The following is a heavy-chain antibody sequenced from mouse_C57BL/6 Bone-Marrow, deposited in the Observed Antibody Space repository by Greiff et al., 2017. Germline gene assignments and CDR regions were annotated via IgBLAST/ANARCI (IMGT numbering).Heavy chain of an antibody. CDR1: GFSLTSYA. Sequence: QVQLKESGPGLVAPSQSLSITCTVSGFSLTSYAISWVRQPPGKGLEWLGVIWTGGGTNYNAALKSRLSISKDNSKSQVLLIMNSMQTDDTTRYYCAGLLWSWFAYWGQGTLVTVSA. D-gene: IGHD2-1*01. CDR2: IWTGGGT. CDR3: AGLLWSWFAY. J-gene: IGHJ3*01. V-gene: IGHV2-9-1*01.